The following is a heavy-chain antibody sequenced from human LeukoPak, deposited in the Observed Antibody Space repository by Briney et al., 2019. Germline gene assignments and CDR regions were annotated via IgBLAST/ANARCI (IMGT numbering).Heavy chain of an antibody. Sequence: GASVNVSRKASGNTFINNLMNCVRQAPGQGLEWMGLINPSGSATTYPQKLQGRVTTTRDTSTNTVYMELSSLRSEDTAVYYCATDQQTGFGSSAYWGQGTLVTVSS. V-gene: IGHV1-46*01. CDR1: GNTFINNL. J-gene: IGHJ4*02. D-gene: IGHD3-10*01. CDR2: INPSGSAT. CDR3: ATDQQTGFGSSAY.